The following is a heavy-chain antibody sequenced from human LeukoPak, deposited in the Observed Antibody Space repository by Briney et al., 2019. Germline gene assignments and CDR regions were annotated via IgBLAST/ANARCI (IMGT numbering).Heavy chain of an antibody. J-gene: IGHJ4*02. CDR1: DSSISRGGYY. CDR3: ARRQYGDYNSDY. CDR2: IYYSGNT. Sequence: SETLSLTCTVSDSSISRGGYYWTWIRQHPGKALEWIGYIYYSGNTYYNPSLRSRVTISVDTSKNQFSLKLTSVTAADTAVYYCARRQYGDYNSDYWGQGTLVTVSS. D-gene: IGHD4-17*01. V-gene: IGHV4-31*02.